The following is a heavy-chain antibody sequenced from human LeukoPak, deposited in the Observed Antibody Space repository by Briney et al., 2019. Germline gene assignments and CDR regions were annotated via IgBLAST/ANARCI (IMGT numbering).Heavy chain of an antibody. Sequence: SETLSLTCTVSGGSISSGDYYWSWIRQPPGKGLEWIGYIYYSGSTYYNPSLKSRVTISVDTSKNQFSLKLGSVTAADTAVYYCASQYCGGDCWGFDYWGQGTLVTVSS. D-gene: IGHD2-21*02. V-gene: IGHV4-30-4*02. J-gene: IGHJ4*02. CDR3: ASQYCGGDCWGFDY. CDR1: GGSISSGDYY. CDR2: IYYSGST.